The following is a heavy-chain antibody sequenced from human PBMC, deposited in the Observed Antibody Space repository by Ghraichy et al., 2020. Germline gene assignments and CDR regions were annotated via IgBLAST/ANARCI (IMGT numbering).Heavy chain of an antibody. J-gene: IGHJ4*02. CDR1: GFTVSSNY. CDR2: IYSGGST. Sequence: GGSLRLSCAASGFTVSSNYMSWVRQAPGKGLEWVSVIYSGGSTYYADSVKGRFTISRDNSKNTLYLQMNSLRAEDTAVYYCAREPRYCSSTSCYDSRGRWGQGTLVTVSS. CDR3: AREPRYCSSTSCYDSRGR. V-gene: IGHV3-66*01. D-gene: IGHD2-2*01.